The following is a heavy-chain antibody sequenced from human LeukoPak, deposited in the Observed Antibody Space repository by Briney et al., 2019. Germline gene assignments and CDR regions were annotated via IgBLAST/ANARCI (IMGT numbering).Heavy chain of an antibody. J-gene: IGHJ6*02. Sequence: GGSLRLSCAASGFTFSSYSMNWVRQAPGKGLEWVSYIGGRGSNICYADSVKGRFTISRENAKNSLYLQMNSLRAEDTAVYYCARERPHSSGYHYYGMDVWGQGTTVTVS. CDR1: GFTFSSYS. V-gene: IGHV3-48*01. CDR2: IGGRGSNI. CDR3: ARERPHSSGYHYYGMDV. D-gene: IGHD3-22*01.